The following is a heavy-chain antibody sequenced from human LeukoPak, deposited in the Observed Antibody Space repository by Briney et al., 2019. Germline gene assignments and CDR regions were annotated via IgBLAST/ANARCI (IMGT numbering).Heavy chain of an antibody. CDR3: ARLGLRIETHSIPDY. Sequence: SETLSLTCTVSGGSLSGFYWSRVRQPPGKGLECIGYIHYSGSTNYVPSLKSRARISLDTSKNQFSLSLNSVTAADTAVYYCARLGLRIETHSIPDYWGLGTLVTVSS. V-gene: IGHV4-59*08. D-gene: IGHD2-21*01. J-gene: IGHJ4*02. CDR1: GGSLSGFY. CDR2: IHYSGST.